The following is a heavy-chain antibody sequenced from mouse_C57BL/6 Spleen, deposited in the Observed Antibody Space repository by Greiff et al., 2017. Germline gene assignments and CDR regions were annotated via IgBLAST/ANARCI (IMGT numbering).Heavy chain of an antibody. J-gene: IGHJ2*01. Sequence: VQLKESGAELVRPGASVKLSCTASGFNIKDDYMHWVKQRPEQGLEWIGWIDPENGDTEYASKFQGKATITADTSSNTAYLQLSSLTSEDTAVYYCTTTVRDDWGQGTTLTVSS. V-gene: IGHV14-4*01. CDR1: GFNIKDDY. CDR2: IDPENGDT. D-gene: IGHD1-1*01. CDR3: TTTVRDD.